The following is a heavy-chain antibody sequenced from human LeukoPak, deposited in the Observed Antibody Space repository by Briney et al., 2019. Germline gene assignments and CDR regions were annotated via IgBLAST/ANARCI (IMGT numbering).Heavy chain of an antibody. Sequence: SETLSLTCTVSGGSISSSNYYWAWIRQPPGKGLEWIANIFYTGSTYYNASLKSRVTISVDTSKNQFSLRLSSVTAADTAVYYCARGGGWGNWNDAVDYWGQGTLVTVSS. CDR1: GGSISSSNYY. D-gene: IGHD1-1*01. CDR2: IFYTGST. CDR3: ARGGGWGNWNDAVDY. J-gene: IGHJ4*02. V-gene: IGHV4-39*07.